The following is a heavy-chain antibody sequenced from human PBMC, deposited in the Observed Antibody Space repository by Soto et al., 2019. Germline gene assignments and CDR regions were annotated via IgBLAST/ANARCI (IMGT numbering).Heavy chain of an antibody. J-gene: IGHJ5*02. CDR2: ISAYNGNT. V-gene: IGHV1-18*01. CDR3: ARVLGSGGSCYCGCWFDP. D-gene: IGHD2-15*01. Sequence: QVQLVQSGAEVKKPGASVKVSCKASGYTFTSYGISWVRQAPGQGLEWMGWISAYNGNTNYAQKLQGRVTMTTDTSTSTAYRELRSLRSDDTAVYYCARVLGSGGSCYCGCWFDPWGQGTLVTVSS. CDR1: GYTFTSYG.